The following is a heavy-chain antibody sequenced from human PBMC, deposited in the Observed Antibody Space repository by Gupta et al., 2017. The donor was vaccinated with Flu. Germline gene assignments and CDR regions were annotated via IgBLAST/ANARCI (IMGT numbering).Heavy chain of an antibody. CDR1: GYSINSGFF. D-gene: IGHD2-8*01. V-gene: IGHV4-38-2*01. J-gene: IGHJ6*02. Sequence: QVQLQESGPGLAKPSETLSLTCAVSGYSINSGFFWVWVRQPPGQGLEWIGSIYHSGSTHYNPSLESRVAISVDTSKNQFSLRLSSVTAADTAVYYCARSNEAFYYYNMGVWGRGTTVTVSS. CDR2: IYHSGST. CDR3: ARSNEAFYYYNMGV.